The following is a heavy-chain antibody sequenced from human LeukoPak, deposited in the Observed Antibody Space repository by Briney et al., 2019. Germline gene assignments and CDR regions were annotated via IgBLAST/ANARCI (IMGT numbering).Heavy chain of an antibody. CDR2: IYHSGST. CDR1: GDSITSTNW. D-gene: IGHD6-6*01. J-gene: IGHJ5*02. CDR3: AKGSSIGVAWFDP. V-gene: IGHV4-4*02. Sequence: SETLSLTCTVSGDSITSTNWWTWVRQPPGKGLEWIGEIYHSGSTNYNPSLKSRVTISVDTSKNQFSLKLSSVTPEDTAVYYCAKGSSIGVAWFDPWGQGTLVTVSS.